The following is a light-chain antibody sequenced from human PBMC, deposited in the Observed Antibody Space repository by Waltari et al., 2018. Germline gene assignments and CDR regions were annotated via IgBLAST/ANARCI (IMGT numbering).Light chain of an antibody. J-gene: IGKJ2*01. CDR1: QSISPF. Sequence: DIQMTQSPSSLSASVGDRVTTTCRASQSISPFLSWYQQPPGKAPKLLIYAVSSLHSGVPSRFSGSGSGTDFTLTISSLQPEDFATYYCQQNTNAPYTFGQGTRVQIK. V-gene: IGKV1-39*01. CDR3: QQNTNAPYT. CDR2: AVS.